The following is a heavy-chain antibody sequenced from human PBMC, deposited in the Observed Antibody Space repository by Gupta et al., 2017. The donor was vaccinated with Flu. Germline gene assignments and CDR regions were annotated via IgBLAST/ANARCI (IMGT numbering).Heavy chain of an antibody. CDR1: GYTFTGYH. D-gene: IGHD2-21*02. Sequence: QVQLVQSGAEVRKPGASVKVSCKASGYTFTGYHMHWVRQAPGPGLEWMGWINPDSGATNYAQNFQVRVTMTRDTSINTAYMELSTLKSDDTATYYCARSIVTYCGGDCFSTYYYYGMDVWGQGTTVTVSS. CDR2: INPDSGAT. J-gene: IGHJ6*02. V-gene: IGHV1-2*02. CDR3: ARSIVTYCGGDCFSTYYYYGMDV.